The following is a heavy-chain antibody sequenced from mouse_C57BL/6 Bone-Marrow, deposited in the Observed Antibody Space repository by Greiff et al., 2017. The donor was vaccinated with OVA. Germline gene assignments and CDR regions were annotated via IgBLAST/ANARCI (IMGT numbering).Heavy chain of an antibody. D-gene: IGHD1-1*01. CDR3: ARDYGSSYPYYFDY. J-gene: IGHJ2*01. V-gene: IGHV1-55*01. CDR2: IYPGSGST. CDR1: GYTFTSYW. Sequence: QVQLQQPGAELVKPGASVKMSCKASGYTFTSYWLTWVKQRPGQGLEWIGDIYPGSGSTNYNEKFKSKATLTVDTSSSTAYMQLSSLTSEDSAVYYCARDYGSSYPYYFDYWGQGTTLTVSS.